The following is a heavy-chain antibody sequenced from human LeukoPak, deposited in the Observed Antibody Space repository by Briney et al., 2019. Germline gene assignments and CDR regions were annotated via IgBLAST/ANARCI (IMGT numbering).Heavy chain of an antibody. CDR3: ARDEWGDAFDI. CDR1: GFTFSSYS. CDR2: ISSSSYI. V-gene: IGHV3-21*01. J-gene: IGHJ3*02. Sequence: GGSLRLSCAASGFTFSSYSMNWVRQVPGKGLEWVSSISSSSYIHSADSVRGRFTISRDNAKNSLFLQMNSLRAEDTAVYYCARDEWGDAFDIWGQGTMVTVFS. D-gene: IGHD1-26*01.